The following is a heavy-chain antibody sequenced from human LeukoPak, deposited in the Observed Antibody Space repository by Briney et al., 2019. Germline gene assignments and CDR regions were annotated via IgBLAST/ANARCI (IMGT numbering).Heavy chain of an antibody. CDR2: ISGSGGST. D-gene: IGHD5-24*01. V-gene: IGHV3-23*01. Sequence: GGSLRLSCAASGFTFSNYAMSWVRQAPGKGLEWVSVISGSGGSTYYGESVKGRFTISRDNPKNTLYLQMNSLRAEDTAVYYCAKGDEEMATISAFDIWGQGTMVTVSS. J-gene: IGHJ3*02. CDR3: AKGDEEMATISAFDI. CDR1: GFTFSNYA.